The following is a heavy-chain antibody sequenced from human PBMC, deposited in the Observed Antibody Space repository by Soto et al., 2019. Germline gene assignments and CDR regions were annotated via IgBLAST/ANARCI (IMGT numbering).Heavy chain of an antibody. J-gene: IGHJ5*02. CDR3: TRDASRDSSARGWFDP. D-gene: IGHD6-13*01. Sequence: GGSLRLSCAASGFTFRSFTMKWVRQDPGQGLEWVSTISSNSAYIYYTDALRGRFTISRDNAKNSLHLQMNSLRAEDTAVYYCTRDASRDSSARGWFDPWGPGTLVTVSS. CDR2: ISSNSAYI. V-gene: IGHV3-21*01. CDR1: GFTFRSFT.